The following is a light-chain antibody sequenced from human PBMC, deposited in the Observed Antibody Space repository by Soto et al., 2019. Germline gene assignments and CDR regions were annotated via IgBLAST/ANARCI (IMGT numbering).Light chain of an antibody. J-gene: IGKJ1*01. CDR1: QSIGSNY. CDR3: QQYGTSPWT. CDR2: GAF. Sequence: EIVLTQSPGTLSLSPGERATLSCRASQSIGSNYLAWYQQKPGQAPRLLIYGAFSRAVGIPDNFSGSGSGTDFTLTIYRLEPEDFAVYYCQQYGTSPWTFGQGTKVEIK. V-gene: IGKV3-20*01.